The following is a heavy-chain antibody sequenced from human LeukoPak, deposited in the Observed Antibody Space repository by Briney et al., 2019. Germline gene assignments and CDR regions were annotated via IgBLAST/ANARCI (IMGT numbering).Heavy chain of an antibody. V-gene: IGHV4-30-2*01. D-gene: IGHD2-15*01. J-gene: IGHJ3*02. CDR1: GGSISSGGYS. CDR2: IYHSGST. Sequence: PSQTLSLTCAVSGGSISSGGYSWSWLRQPPGKGLEWIGYIYHSGSTNYNPSLKSRVTISVDTSKNQFSLKLSSVTAADTAVYYCARGGYCSGGSCYSLAFDIWGQGTMVTVSS. CDR3: ARGGYCSGGSCYSLAFDI.